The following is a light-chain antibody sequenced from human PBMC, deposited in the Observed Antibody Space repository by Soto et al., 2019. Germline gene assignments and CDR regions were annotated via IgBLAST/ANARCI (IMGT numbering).Light chain of an antibody. CDR3: QQYNNWPRT. J-gene: IGKJ1*01. V-gene: IGKV3-15*01. CDR1: QSVSSN. Sequence: EIVMTQSPATLSVSPGERATLSCRASQSVSSNLAWYQQKPGQAPRLLIYGASTRATGIPARFSGSGSGTEFTLTISSLQSEDFVVYYCQQYNNWPRTVGQGTKVDI. CDR2: GAS.